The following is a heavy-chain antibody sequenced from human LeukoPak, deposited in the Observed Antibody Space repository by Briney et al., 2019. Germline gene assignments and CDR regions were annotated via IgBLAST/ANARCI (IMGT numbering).Heavy chain of an antibody. CDR1: GYTFIGYY. Sequence: GASVKVSCKACGYTFIGYYIHWVRQAPGQGLEWMGWINPNSGDTNYAQKLQGRVPMTRYTSIRTAYMELSRLRSDDTAVYYCAIEFATVVVSAVISAFDIWGQGTMVTVYS. CDR2: INPNSGDT. CDR3: AIEFATVVVSAVISAFDI. D-gene: IGHD2-2*02. J-gene: IGHJ3*02. V-gene: IGHV1-2*02.